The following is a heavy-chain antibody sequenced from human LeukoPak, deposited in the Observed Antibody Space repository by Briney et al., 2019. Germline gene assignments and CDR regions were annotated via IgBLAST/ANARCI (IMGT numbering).Heavy chain of an antibody. Sequence: SGGSLRLPCAASGFTFSSYGMHWVRQAPGKGLEWVAVISYDGSNKYYADSVKGRFTISRDNSKNTLYLQMNSLRAEDTAVYYCAKDRWRSYYFDYWGQGTLVTVSS. J-gene: IGHJ4*02. CDR3: AKDRWRSYYFDY. CDR2: ISYDGSNK. D-gene: IGHD4-23*01. V-gene: IGHV3-30*18. CDR1: GFTFSSYG.